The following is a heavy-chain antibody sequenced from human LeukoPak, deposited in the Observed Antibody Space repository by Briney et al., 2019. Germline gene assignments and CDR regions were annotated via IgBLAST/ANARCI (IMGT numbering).Heavy chain of an antibody. V-gene: IGHV3-23*01. Sequence: GRSLRLSCTASGFTFNSYAMSWVRQAPGKGLEWVSGISGSGGSTYYADSVKGRFTISRANSRNTLFLQMNSLRAEDTAVYYCAKSLGGVIVTSFDYWGQGTLVTVSS. D-gene: IGHD3-16*02. J-gene: IGHJ4*02. CDR2: ISGSGGST. CDR3: AKSLGGVIVTSFDY. CDR1: GFTFNSYA.